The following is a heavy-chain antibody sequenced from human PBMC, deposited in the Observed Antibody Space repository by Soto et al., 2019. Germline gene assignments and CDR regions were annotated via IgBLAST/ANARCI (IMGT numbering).Heavy chain of an antibody. D-gene: IGHD3-9*01. CDR1: GFTFSNHA. CDR3: ARVLRYFDTPYGMDV. V-gene: IGHV3-23*01. J-gene: IGHJ6*02. CDR2: IGGSGRNT. Sequence: EVQLLESGEGLVQPGGSLKLSCAASGFTFSNHAMSWVRQAPGKGLEWVSGIGGSGRNTYYADSVKGRFTISRDNSQNTLFLQMHSLRAEDTAEYYCARVLRYFDTPYGMDVLGQGTTVTVSS.